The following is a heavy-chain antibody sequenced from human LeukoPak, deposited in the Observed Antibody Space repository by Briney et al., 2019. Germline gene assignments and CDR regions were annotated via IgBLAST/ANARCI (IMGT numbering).Heavy chain of an antibody. D-gene: IGHD1-26*01. CDR2: IKQDGSEK. Sequence: GGSLRLSCAASGFTFSSYWMSWVRQAPGKGLEWVANIKQDGSEKYYVDSVKGRFTISRDNAKNSLYLQMNSLRAEDTAVYYCARGGRGSYSLVDYWGQGTLVTVSS. J-gene: IGHJ4*02. CDR3: ARGGRGSYSLVDY. CDR1: GFTFSSYW. V-gene: IGHV3-7*01.